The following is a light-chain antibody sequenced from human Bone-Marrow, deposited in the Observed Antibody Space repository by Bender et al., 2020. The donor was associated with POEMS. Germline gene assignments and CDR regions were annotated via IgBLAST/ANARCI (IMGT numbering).Light chain of an antibody. Sequence: QSVLTQPPSVSGAPGQTVTISCTGTSSNMGAGYGVNWYQQLPGTAPKLLIYNNENRPSGVPDRISGSKSGTSASLAITGLQAEEEADYYCQSYDISLSGWVFGGGTKLTPL. CDR2: NNE. J-gene: IGLJ3*02. V-gene: IGLV1-40*01. CDR3: QSYDISLSGWV. CDR1: SSNMGAGYG.